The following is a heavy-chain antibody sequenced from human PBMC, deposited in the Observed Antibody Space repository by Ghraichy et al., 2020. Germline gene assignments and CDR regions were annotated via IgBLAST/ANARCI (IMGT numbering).Heavy chain of an antibody. J-gene: IGHJ4*02. Sequence: SETLSLTCIVSGCSVSSVSHYWSWIRQPPGKGLEWIGYIYYSGTTNYNPSPKSRVTISVDTSKNQFSLKLSSVTAADTAVYYSAREDIVMAGTLDYWGQGTLVTVSS. CDR3: AREDIVMAGTLDY. CDR2: IYYSGTT. CDR1: GCSVSSVSHY. D-gene: IGHD6-19*01. V-gene: IGHV4-61*01.